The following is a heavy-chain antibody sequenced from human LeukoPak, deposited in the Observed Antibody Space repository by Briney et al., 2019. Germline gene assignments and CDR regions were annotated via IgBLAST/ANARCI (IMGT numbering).Heavy chain of an antibody. J-gene: IGHJ3*02. V-gene: IGHV3-30*18. Sequence: GGSLRLSCAASGFTSSSYGMHWVRQAPGKGLEWVAVISYDGSNKYYADSVKGRFTISRDNSKNTLYLQMNSLKAEDTAVYYCAKDYYYDSSGYYDAFDIWGQGTMVTVSS. CDR1: GFTSSSYG. CDR2: ISYDGSNK. D-gene: IGHD3-22*01. CDR3: AKDYYYDSSGYYDAFDI.